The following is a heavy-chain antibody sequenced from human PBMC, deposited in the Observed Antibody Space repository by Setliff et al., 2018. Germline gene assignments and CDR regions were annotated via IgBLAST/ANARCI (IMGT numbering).Heavy chain of an antibody. D-gene: IGHD3-22*01. CDR3: ARTDYYYDSSGYDY. CDR2: VNSDGSST. CDR1: GFTFVNYW. J-gene: IGHJ4*02. V-gene: IGHV3-74*01. Sequence: GGSLRLSCAASGFTFVNYWMHWVRQAPGKGLVWVSRVNSDGSSTIYADSVKGRFTISRDNAENSLYLQMNSLRAEDTAVYYCARTDYYYDSSGYDYWGQGTLVTVSS.